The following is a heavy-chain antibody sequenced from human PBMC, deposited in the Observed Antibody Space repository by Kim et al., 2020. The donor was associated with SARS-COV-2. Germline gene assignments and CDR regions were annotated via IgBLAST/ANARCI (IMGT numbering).Heavy chain of an antibody. CDR1: GYTFTSYD. V-gene: IGHV1-8*01. CDR2: MNPNSGNT. Sequence: ASVKVSCKASGYTFTSYDINWVRQATGQGLEWMGWMNPNSGNTGYAQKFQGRVTMTRNTSISTAYMELSSLRSEDTAVYYCAREGSRVTMVRGAVYYYGMDVWGQGTTVTVSS. CDR3: AREGSRVTMVRGAVYYYGMDV. J-gene: IGHJ6*02. D-gene: IGHD3-10*01.